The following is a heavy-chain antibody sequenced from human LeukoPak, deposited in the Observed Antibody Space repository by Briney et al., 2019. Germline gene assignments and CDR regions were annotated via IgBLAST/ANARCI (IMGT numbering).Heavy chain of an antibody. D-gene: IGHD2-2*02. CDR2: ISYDGSNK. V-gene: IGHV3-30*03. J-gene: IGHJ5*02. Sequence: PGGSLRLSCAASGFTFSSYGMHWVRQAPGKRLEWVAVISYDGSNKYYADSVKGRFTISRDNARNSLYLQMNSLRAEDTAVYYCARGLYTFGPNNWFDPWGQGTLVTVSS. CDR1: GFTFSSYG. CDR3: ARGLYTFGPNNWFDP.